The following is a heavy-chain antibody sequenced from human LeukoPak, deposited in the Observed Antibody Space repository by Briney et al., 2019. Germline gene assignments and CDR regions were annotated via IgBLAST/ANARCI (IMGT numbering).Heavy chain of an antibody. V-gene: IGHV3-23*01. CDR2: ISGSGGST. CDR1: GFTFSSYA. Sequence: GGSLRLSCAASGFTFSSYAMSWVRQAPGKGLEWVSAISGSGGSTYYADSVKGRFTISRDNSKNTLYLQMNSLRAEDTAVYYCAKGKTTMVRGVIPPTFDYWGQGTLVTVSS. CDR3: AKGKTTMVRGVIPPTFDY. D-gene: IGHD3-10*01. J-gene: IGHJ4*02.